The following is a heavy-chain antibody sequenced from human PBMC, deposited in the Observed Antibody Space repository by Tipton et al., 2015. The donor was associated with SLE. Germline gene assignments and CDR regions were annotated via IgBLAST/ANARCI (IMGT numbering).Heavy chain of an antibody. CDR1: GGSISSHY. V-gene: IGHV4-39*07. D-gene: IGHD1-26*01. CDR2: GHYSGAT. CDR3: ARRGSWWYFDL. Sequence: TLSLTCTVSGGSISSHYWGWIRQPPGKGLEWIGTGHYSGATYKHSSLKNRITISVDTSKNQFSLKLSSVTAADTAVYYCARRGSWWYFDLWGRGTLVTVSS. J-gene: IGHJ2*01.